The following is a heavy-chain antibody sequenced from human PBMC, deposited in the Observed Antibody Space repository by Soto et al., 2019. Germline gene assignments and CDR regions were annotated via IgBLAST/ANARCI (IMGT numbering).Heavy chain of an antibody. J-gene: IGHJ4*02. Sequence: GGSVRLSCAASGFTFTNAWMSWVRQAPGKGLEWVGRIKRKIDGEETDYAGPVKGRFTISRDDSKNTMYLAMNSLQIDDKAVYYCTLRIVVVTSIHNYFNPWRQGSLVTVSS. V-gene: IGHV3-15*01. CDR2: IKRKIDGEET. CDR3: TLRIVVVTSIHNYFNP. CDR1: GFTFTNAW. D-gene: IGHD2-21*02.